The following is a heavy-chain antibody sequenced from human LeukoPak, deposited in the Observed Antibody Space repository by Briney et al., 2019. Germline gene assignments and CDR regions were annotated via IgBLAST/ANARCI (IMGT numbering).Heavy chain of an antibody. CDR1: GFTFSSYA. D-gene: IGHD6-13*01. CDR3: RNLGSSSWYAIYYYYYYMDV. V-gene: IGHV3-23*01. CDR2: ISGSGGST. Sequence: GGSLRLSCAASGFTFSSYAMSWVRQAPGKGLEWVSVISGSGGSTYYADSVKGRFTISRDNSKNTLYLQMNSLRAEDTAVYYCRNLGSSSWYAIYYYYYYMDVWGKGTTVTVSS. J-gene: IGHJ6*03.